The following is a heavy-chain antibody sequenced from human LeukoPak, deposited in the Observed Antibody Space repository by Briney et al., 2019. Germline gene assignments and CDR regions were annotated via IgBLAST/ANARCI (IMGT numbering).Heavy chain of an antibody. Sequence: GSLRLSFAASGFRVSNHWMVWVRQAPGKGLEWVATINPDGTEKRYVDSVKGRFTISRDNGKNSLYLQMSSLRAEDTAVYYCVRDDRGIAVGSRDHGAQGTLVTVYS. CDR1: GFRVSNHW. CDR3: VRDDRGIAVGSRDH. D-gene: IGHD6-19*01. V-gene: IGHV3-7*03. CDR2: INPDGTEK. J-gene: IGHJ4*02.